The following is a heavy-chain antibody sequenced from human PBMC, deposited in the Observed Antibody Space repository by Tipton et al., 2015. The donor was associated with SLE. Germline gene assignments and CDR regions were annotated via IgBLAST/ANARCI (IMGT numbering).Heavy chain of an antibody. Sequence: TLSLTCTVSGGSISSYYWSWIRQPAGKGLEWIGRIYTSGSTNYNPSLKSRVTMSVDTSKNQFSLKLSSVTAADTAAYYCARDGYDYIWGSYRYHYYYGMDVWGQGTTVTVSS. CDR1: GGSISSYY. V-gene: IGHV4-4*07. CDR2: IYTSGST. CDR3: ARDGYDYIWGSYRYHYYYGMDV. D-gene: IGHD3-16*02. J-gene: IGHJ6*02.